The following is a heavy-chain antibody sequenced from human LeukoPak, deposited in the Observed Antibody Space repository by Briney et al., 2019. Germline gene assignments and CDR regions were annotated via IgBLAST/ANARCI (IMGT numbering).Heavy chain of an antibody. V-gene: IGHV3-21*01. CDR3: AREQFLFDP. D-gene: IGHD3-3*01. CDR1: RFTFSSYG. Sequence: PGGSLRLSCAASRFTFSSYGMSWVSQAPGKRPEWVSSISGSGGTTYYADSVKGRFTVSRDNAKNSLYLEMNSLRAEDTAVYYCAREQFLFDPWGQGTLVTVSS. J-gene: IGHJ5*02. CDR2: ISGSGGTT.